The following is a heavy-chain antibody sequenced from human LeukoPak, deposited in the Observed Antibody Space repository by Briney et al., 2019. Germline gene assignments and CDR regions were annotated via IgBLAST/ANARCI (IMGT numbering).Heavy chain of an antibody. V-gene: IGHV3-23*01. CDR3: ARGVGYPYFDY. CDR1: GFSVSSNY. Sequence: GGSLRLSCGASGFSVSSNYMSWVRQAPGKGLEWVSAISGSGGSTYYADSVKGRFTISRDNSKNTLYLQMNSLRAEDTAVYYCARGVGYPYFDYWGQGTLVTVSS. CDR2: ISGSGGST. J-gene: IGHJ4*02. D-gene: IGHD5-18*01.